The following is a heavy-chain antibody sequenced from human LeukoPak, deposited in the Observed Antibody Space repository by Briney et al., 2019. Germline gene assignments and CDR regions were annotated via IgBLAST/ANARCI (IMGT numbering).Heavy chain of an antibody. D-gene: IGHD1-7*01. J-gene: IGHJ4*02. V-gene: IGHV1-18*01. CDR3: ARDVPGTTPFDY. CDR1: GCIFSNYG. Sequence: ASVKVSCKASGCIFSNYGISWVRQAPGQGLEWMGWISAKNGDTNYIQKFRGRVTMTTDTSTSTAYMELWSLRSDDTAVYYCARDVPGTTPFDYWGQGTLVTVSS. CDR2: ISAKNGDT.